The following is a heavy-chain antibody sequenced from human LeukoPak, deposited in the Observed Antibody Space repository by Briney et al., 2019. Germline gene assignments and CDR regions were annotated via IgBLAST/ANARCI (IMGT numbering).Heavy chain of an antibody. CDR1: DFTFDFYW. CDR2: ILPDGSQK. J-gene: IGHJ3*02. D-gene: IGHD6-19*01. CDR3: AREPYSSGWYKDAFDI. Sequence: GGSLRLSCVVADFTFDFYWMTWVRQAPGKGLEWLANILPDGSQKYYVDSVKGRFTISRDNAQNSLFLQLNSLRAEDTAVYYCAREPYSSGWYKDAFDIWGQGTMVTVSS. V-gene: IGHV3-7*01.